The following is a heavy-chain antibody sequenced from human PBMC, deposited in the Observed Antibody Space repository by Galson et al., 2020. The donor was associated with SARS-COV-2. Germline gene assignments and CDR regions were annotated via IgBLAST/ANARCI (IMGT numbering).Heavy chain of an antibody. CDR2: IRWDVKTT. Sequence: GGSLRLSCAASGFTFEDYTMHWVRQAPGKGPEWVSLIRWDVKTTYYADSVKGRFTISRDNNKNILFLQMNSLTTEDTALYYCVKGRQWLLDYWGQGTLVTVSS. CDR1: GFTFEDYT. CDR3: VKGRQWLLDY. J-gene: IGHJ4*02. D-gene: IGHD6-19*01. V-gene: IGHV3-43*01.